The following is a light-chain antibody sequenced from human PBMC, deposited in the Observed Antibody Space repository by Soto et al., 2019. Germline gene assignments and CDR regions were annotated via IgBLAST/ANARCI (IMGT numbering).Light chain of an antibody. V-gene: IGKV1-5*03. J-gene: IGKJ1*01. Sequence: DIQMTQSPSTLSASVGDRVTITCRASQSISSWLAWYQQKPGKAPKLLISKASSLESGVPSRFSGSGSGTEFTLTISSLQPDDFATYYCQQYNSSPTFGQGTKVEIK. CDR3: QQYNSSPT. CDR1: QSISSW. CDR2: KAS.